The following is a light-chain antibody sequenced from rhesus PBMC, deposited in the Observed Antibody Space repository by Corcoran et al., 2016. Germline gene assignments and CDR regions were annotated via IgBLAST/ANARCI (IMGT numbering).Light chain of an antibody. Sequence: DIQMTQSPSSLSASVGDRVTITCRASENVNNSLNWYQHKPGKAPKLLFYKASTLQRGVPSRLSGSGAGTEFRLTIRSLQPEDFETYYCLQISRSPLAFGGGTRVEVK. CDR2: KAS. V-gene: IGKV1-74*01. CDR3: LQISRSPLA. J-gene: IGKJ4*01. CDR1: ENVNNS.